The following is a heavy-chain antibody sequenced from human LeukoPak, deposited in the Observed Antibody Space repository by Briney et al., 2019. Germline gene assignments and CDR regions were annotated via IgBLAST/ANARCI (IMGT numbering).Heavy chain of an antibody. CDR2: ISSSGSIT. CDR3: ARGSPPGVTLLRYFDWLSHDWFDP. D-gene: IGHD3-9*01. CDR1: GFSLSDYY. J-gene: IGHJ5*02. Sequence: GGSLRLSCTATGFSLSDYYMNWIRQSPGKGLEWLSYISSSGSITYYSDSVKGRFTISRDNAKNSLHLQMISLRSEDTAVYYCARGSPPGVTLLRYFDWLSHDWFDPWGQGTLVTVSS. V-gene: IGHV3-11*01.